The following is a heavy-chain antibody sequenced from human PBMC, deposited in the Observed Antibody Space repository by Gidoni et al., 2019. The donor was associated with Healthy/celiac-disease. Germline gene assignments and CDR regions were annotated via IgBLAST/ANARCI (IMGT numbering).Heavy chain of an antibody. Sequence: QVQLVGSGGGVVQPGRSLRLSCAARGFTFSSYDIHWVRQAPGKGLEWVAVISYDGSNKYYADSVEGRFTISRDNSKNTLYLQMNSLRAEDTAVYYCARASRFSGSHIYYYYYMDVWGKGTTVTVSS. CDR2: ISYDGSNK. CDR3: ARASRFSGSHIYYYYYMDV. CDR1: GFTFSSYD. V-gene: IGHV3-30-3*01. J-gene: IGHJ6*03. D-gene: IGHD1-26*01.